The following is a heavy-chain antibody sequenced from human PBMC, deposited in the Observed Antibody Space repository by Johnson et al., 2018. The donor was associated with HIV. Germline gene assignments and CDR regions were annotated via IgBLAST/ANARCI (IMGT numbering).Heavy chain of an antibody. CDR1: GLTFSNYD. J-gene: IGHJ3*02. V-gene: IGHV3-30*02. CDR3: AREGAWEVRPGAFDI. Sequence: QVQLVESGGGAVQPGGSLRISCTASGLTFSNYDMHWVRQSPGRWLEEVAFIQYDGKNKYYADSVKGRFTISRDNSKNTLFLQMNSLRAEDTAVYHCAREGAWEVRPGAFDIWGQGTTVTVSS. D-gene: IGHD1-26*01. CDR2: IQYDGKNK.